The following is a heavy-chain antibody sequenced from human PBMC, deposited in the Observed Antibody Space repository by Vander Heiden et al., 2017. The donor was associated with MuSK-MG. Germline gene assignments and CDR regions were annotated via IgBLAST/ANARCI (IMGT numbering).Heavy chain of an antibody. V-gene: IGHV6-1*01. CDR1: GDRVTSKIPP. D-gene: IGHD6-25*01. CDR2: TYYRSKWSN. Sequence: QVQLQQPCPGLVKPSQTPSLTCAISGDRVTSKIPPWNGIRQSPSRGLEWLGRTYYRSKWSNDYAVFLKSRITIKPDTSKNQFALQLNSVTPEDTAVYYCARQDQGLIDYWGQGTLVTVSS. J-gene: IGHJ4*02. CDR3: ARQDQGLIDY.